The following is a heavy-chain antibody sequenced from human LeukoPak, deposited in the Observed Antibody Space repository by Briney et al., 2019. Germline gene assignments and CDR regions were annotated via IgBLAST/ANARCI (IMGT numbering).Heavy chain of an antibody. V-gene: IGHV4-39*01. CDR3: ARQPAMATDRYEFCH. CDR2: IYQSGNI. Sequence: PSQTLSLTCTVSGGSISGGYYYWAWIRQPPGKGLEWIASIYQSGNIYYNSSLRSRFTMSVDTSKNKVSLNLGSVTAADTAVYYCARQPAMATDRYEFCHWGQGTLVTVSS. D-gene: IGHD5-18*01. J-gene: IGHJ4*02. CDR1: GGSISGGYYY.